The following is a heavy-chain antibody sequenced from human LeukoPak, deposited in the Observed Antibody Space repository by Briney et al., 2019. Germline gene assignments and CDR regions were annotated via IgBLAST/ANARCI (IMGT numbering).Heavy chain of an antibody. D-gene: IGHD1-26*01. V-gene: IGHV4-4*07. CDR2: IYTSGST. J-gene: IGHJ4*02. CDR3: ARENSRSYREFHY. Sequence: SETLSLTCTVSGGSISSYYWSWIRPPAGKGLEWIGRIYTSGSTNYNASLKSRVSMSVDTSKNQFSLKLSSVTAAVTAVFYCARENSRSYREFHYWGQGTLVTVSS. CDR1: GGSISSYY.